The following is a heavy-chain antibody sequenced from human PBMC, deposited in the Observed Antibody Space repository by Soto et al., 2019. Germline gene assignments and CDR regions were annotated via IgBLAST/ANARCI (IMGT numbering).Heavy chain of an antibody. CDR2: FDPEDGET. CDR3: ARFYDYIWGSFDY. V-gene: IGHV1-24*01. Sequence: ASVKVSCKVSGYTLTELSMHWVRQAPGKGLEWMGGFDPEDGETIYAQKFQGRVTISVDTSKNQFSLKLSSVTAADTAVYYCARFYDYIWGSFDYWGQGTLVTVSS. D-gene: IGHD3-16*01. CDR1: GYTLTELS. J-gene: IGHJ4*02.